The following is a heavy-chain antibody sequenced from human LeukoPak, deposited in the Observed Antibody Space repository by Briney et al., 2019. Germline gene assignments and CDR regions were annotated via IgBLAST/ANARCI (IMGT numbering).Heavy chain of an antibody. CDR3: ARHPGGYYDFWSGSGGDY. D-gene: IGHD3-3*01. V-gene: IGHV4-59*08. J-gene: IGHJ4*02. CDR1: GGSISSYY. Sequence: SETLSLTCTVSGGSISSYYWSWIRQPPGKGLGWIGYIYYSGSTNYNPSLKSRVTISVDTSKNQFSLKLSSVTAADTAVYYCARHPGGYYDFWSGSGGDYWGQGTLVTVSS. CDR2: IYYSGST.